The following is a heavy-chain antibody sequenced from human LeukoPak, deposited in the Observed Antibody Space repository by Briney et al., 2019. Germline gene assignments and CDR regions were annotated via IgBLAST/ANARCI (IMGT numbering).Heavy chain of an antibody. CDR2: ISYDGSNK. CDR3: ARDPQYYYDSSGYYYS. Sequence: GGSLRLSCAASGFTFSSYAMHWVRQAPGKGLEWVAVISYDGSNKYYADSVKGRFTISRDNSKNTLYLQMNSLRAEDTAVYYCARDPQYYYDSSGYYYSWGQGTLVTVSS. CDR1: GFTFSSYA. J-gene: IGHJ4*02. D-gene: IGHD3-22*01. V-gene: IGHV3-30-3*01.